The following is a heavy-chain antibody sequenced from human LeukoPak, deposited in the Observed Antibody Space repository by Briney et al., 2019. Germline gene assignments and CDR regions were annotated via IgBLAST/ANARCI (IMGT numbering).Heavy chain of an antibody. J-gene: IGHJ4*02. D-gene: IGHD3-9*01. V-gene: IGHV1-2*02. CDR3: ARGHGDILSAFAY. CDR1: GYTFTGYY. Sequence: ASVKVSCKASGYTFTGYYMHWVRQAPGQGLEWMGWINPNSGGTNYAQKLQGRVTITADRSTSTVSMELSSLTSEDTAIYYCARGHGDILSAFAYWGQGTPVTVSS. CDR2: INPNSGGT.